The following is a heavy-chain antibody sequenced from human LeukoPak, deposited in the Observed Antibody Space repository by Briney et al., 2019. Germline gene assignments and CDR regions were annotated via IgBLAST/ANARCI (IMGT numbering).Heavy chain of an antibody. CDR1: GYTFSSYD. J-gene: IGHJ4*02. Sequence: GASVKVSCKASGYTFSSYDLNWVRQATGQGLEWMGWMNPNSGNTGYAQKFQGRVTMTRNTSISTAYIELSSLRSDDTAVYYCARGWHSDGSGSLDYWGQGTLVTVSS. V-gene: IGHV1-8*01. CDR2: MNPNSGNT. D-gene: IGHD3-10*01. CDR3: ARGWHSDGSGSLDY.